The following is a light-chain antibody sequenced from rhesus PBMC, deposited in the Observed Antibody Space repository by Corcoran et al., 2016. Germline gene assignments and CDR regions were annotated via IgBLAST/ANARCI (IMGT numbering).Light chain of an antibody. CDR2: YAS. CDR3: QKYNDWPYS. CDR1: QSVGST. J-gene: IGKJ2*01. V-gene: IGKV3-35*02. Sequence: ETVMMQSPATLSLSPGERATLSCRASQSVGSTLAWYQQQPGQAPRPLIYYASSRATGIPARFSGNGSRTEVTLTISSLDPEDVGVYYCQKYNDWPYSFGQGTKVEIK.